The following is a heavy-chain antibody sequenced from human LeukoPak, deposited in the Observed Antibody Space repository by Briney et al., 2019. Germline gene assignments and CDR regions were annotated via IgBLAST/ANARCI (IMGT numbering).Heavy chain of an antibody. D-gene: IGHD6-19*01. CDR3: AKDQRVKAVDGTDFDY. CDR2: IRYNGSNK. CDR1: GFTFSSYG. V-gene: IGHV3-30*02. J-gene: IGHJ4*02. Sequence: GGSLRLSFAASGFTFSSYGMHWVRQAPGKGLEWVAFIRYNGSNKYYADSVKGRFTISRDNSKNTLYLQMNSLRAEDTAVYYCAKDQRVKAVDGTDFDYWGQGTLATVSS.